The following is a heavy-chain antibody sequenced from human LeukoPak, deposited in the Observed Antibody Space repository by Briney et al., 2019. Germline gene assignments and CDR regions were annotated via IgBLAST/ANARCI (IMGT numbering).Heavy chain of an antibody. CDR3: ARERSGGNSEAYLDY. J-gene: IGHJ4*02. V-gene: IGHV3-30*01. D-gene: IGHD4-23*01. CDR2: ISYDGSNK. Sequence: GRSLRLSCAASGFTFSSYAMHWVRQAPGKGLEWVAVISYDGSNKYYADSVKGRFTISRDNSKNTLYLQMNSLRAEDTAVYYCARERSGGNSEAYLDYWGQGTLVTVSS. CDR1: GFTFSSYA.